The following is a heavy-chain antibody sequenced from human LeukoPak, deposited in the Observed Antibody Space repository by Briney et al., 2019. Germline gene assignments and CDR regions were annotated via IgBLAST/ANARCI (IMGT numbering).Heavy chain of an antibody. CDR1: LLTLSSDA. CDR2: ISYDGSNK. D-gene: IGHD4-17*01. Sequence: GRCLSLSCACSLLTLSSDAMHGVRQAPGKGLAWVAVISYDGSNKYYADSVKGRFTISRDNSKITLYLQMNSLRAEDTAVYYCARDRSDYADYVGAFDYWGQGTLVTVS. J-gene: IGHJ4*02. V-gene: IGHV3-30-3*01. CDR3: ARDRSDYADYVGAFDY.